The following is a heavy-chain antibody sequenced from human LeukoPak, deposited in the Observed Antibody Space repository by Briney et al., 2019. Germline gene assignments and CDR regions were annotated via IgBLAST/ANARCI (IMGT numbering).Heavy chain of an antibody. Sequence: PGGSLRLSCAASGFTFSGSAMHWVRQASGKGLEWVGRIRSKANSYATAYAASVKGRFTISRDDSKNTAYLQMNSLKTEDTAVYYCTRHVRLRLGELSPETFDIWGQGTMVTVSS. V-gene: IGHV3-73*01. J-gene: IGHJ3*02. CDR2: IRSKANSYAT. CDR3: TRHVRLRLGELSPETFDI. CDR1: GFTFSGSA. D-gene: IGHD3-16*02.